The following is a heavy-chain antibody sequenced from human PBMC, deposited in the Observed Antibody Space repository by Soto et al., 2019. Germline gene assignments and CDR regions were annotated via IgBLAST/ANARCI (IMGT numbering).Heavy chain of an antibody. J-gene: IGHJ6*02. D-gene: IGHD3-10*01. V-gene: IGHV1-69*02. CDR1: GGTFSSYT. Sequence: QVQLVQSGAEVKKPGSSVKVSCKASGGTFSSYTISWVRQAPGQGLEWMGRIIPILGIANYAQKFQGRVTITADKATSTADMELSSLRSEDTAVYYCASDLGWFGELVYYYYYGMDVWGQGTTVTVSS. CDR2: IIPILGIA. CDR3: ASDLGWFGELVYYYYYGMDV.